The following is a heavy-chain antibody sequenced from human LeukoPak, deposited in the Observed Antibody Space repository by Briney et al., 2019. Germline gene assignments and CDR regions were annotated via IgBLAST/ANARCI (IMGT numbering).Heavy chain of an antibody. J-gene: IGHJ4*02. CDR1: GFTFTYYG. CDR3: VRDRDWAFDY. D-gene: IGHD2-21*02. CDR2: VRSDGSDK. V-gene: IGHV3-30*02. Sequence: GGSLRLSCGASGFTFTYYGMHWVRQAPGKGLEWVTFVRSDGSDKYYADSVKGRFTFSRDSSKNTVYLQMNSLRPEDTAVYYCVRDRDWAFDYWGQGSLVTVSS.